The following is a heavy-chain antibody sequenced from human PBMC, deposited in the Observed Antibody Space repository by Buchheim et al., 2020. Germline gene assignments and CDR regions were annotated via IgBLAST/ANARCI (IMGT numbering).Heavy chain of an antibody. CDR2: ISSSGSTI. V-gene: IGHV3-11*01. CDR3: ARDQFQSVVVPDAIGYYYGMDV. Sequence: QVQLVESGGGLVKPGGSLRLSCAASGFTFSDYYMSWIRQAPGKGLEWVSYISSSGSTIYYADSVKGRFTISRDNAKNSLYLQMNSLRAEDTAVYYCARDQFQSVVVPDAIGYYYGMDVWGQGTT. J-gene: IGHJ6*02. CDR1: GFTFSDYY. D-gene: IGHD2-2*02.